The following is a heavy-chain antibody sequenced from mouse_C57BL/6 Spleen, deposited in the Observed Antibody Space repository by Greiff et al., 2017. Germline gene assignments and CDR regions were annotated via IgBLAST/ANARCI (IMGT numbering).Heavy chain of an antibody. CDR1: GFTFSSYA. J-gene: IGHJ2*01. V-gene: IGHV5-4*01. CDR3: AIEYYDYGGFDY. Sequence: EVKLMESGGGLVKPGGSLKLSCAASGFTFSSYAMSWVRQTPEKRLEWVATISDGGSYTYYPDNVKGRFTISRDNAKNNLYLQMSHLKSEDTSMYYCAIEYYDYGGFDYWGQGTTLTVSS. D-gene: IGHD2-4*01. CDR2: ISDGGSYT.